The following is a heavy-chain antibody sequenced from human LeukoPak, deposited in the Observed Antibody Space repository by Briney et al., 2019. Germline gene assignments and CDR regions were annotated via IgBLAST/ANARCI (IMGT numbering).Heavy chain of an antibody. Sequence: GGALRLSCAASGFTFTISSMNWVRQAPGKGLACLSTITRNSNYTYYAGSVKCRFTTSRANVQNSLYLKMKSLTADDTARYYCARDRGYFDGWGQGTLVTASS. V-gene: IGHV3-21*01. J-gene: IGHJ4*02. CDR3: ARDRGYFDG. CDR2: ITRNSNYT. CDR1: GFTFTISS.